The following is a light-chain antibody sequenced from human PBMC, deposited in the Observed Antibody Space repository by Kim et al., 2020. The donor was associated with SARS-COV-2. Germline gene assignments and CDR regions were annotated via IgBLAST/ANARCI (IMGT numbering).Light chain of an antibody. CDR2: DAS. V-gene: IGKV3-11*01. Sequence: LCPGERATLSCRASQSVSSYLAWYQQKPGQAPRLLIYDASNRATGIPARFSGSGSGTDFTLTISSLEPEDFAVYYCQQRSNWPLTFGGGTKVDIK. CDR1: QSVSSY. CDR3: QQRSNWPLT. J-gene: IGKJ4*01.